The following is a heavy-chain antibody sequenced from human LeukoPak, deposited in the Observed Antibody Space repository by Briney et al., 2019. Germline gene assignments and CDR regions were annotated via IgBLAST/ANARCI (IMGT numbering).Heavy chain of an antibody. J-gene: IGHJ6*03. CDR1: GYSISSGYY. CDR2: IHTSGST. D-gene: IGHD3-10*01. CDR3: ARGSIRGSNYYYYMDV. V-gene: IGHV4-4*07. Sequence: SETLSLTCTVSGYSISSGYYWGWIRQPAGKGLEWIGRIHTSGSTNHNPSLKSRLTMSIDTSKNQISLKVRSVTAADTAVYYCARGSIRGSNYYYYMDVWGKGTTVTISS.